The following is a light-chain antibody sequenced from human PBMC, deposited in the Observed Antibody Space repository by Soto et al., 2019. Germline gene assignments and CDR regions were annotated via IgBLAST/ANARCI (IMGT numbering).Light chain of an antibody. CDR3: AAWDDSLSGGV. Sequence: QSVLTQPPSASGTPGQRVTISCSGSSSNIGSNFVYWYKQLPGTAPKLLIYRNNQRPSGVPDRFSGSKSGTSASLAISGLRSEDEADYYCAAWDDSLSGGVFGTGTKVTVL. V-gene: IGLV1-47*01. CDR2: RNN. CDR1: SSNIGSNF. J-gene: IGLJ1*01.